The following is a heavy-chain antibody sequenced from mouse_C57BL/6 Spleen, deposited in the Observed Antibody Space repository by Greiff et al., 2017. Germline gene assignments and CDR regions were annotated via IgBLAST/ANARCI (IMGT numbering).Heavy chain of an antibody. CDR3: IYYYGSSYDWYFDV. V-gene: IGHV6-6*01. CDR1: GFTFSDAW. J-gene: IGHJ1*03. Sequence: EVQVVESGGGLVQPGGSMKLSCAASGFTFSDAWLDWVRQSPEKGLEWVAEIRNKANNHATSYAESVIGRFTISRDDSKRSVYLQMNSLRAEDTGIYYCIYYYGSSYDWYFDVWGTGTTVTVSS. CDR2: IRNKANNHAT. D-gene: IGHD1-1*01.